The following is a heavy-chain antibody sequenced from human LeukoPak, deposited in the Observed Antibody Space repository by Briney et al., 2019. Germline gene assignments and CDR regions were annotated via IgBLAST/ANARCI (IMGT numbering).Heavy chain of an antibody. V-gene: IGHV3-30*01. D-gene: IGHD1-26*01. CDR1: GFTFSNYA. CDR3: ARDWSGSRDY. CDR2: ISYEGSVT. Sequence: PGKSLRLSCAASGFTFSNYAFHWVRQPPGKGLEWAAVISYEGSVTYYADSVKGRFTVSRDNSKKTLDLQMNSLRVEDTAVYYCARDWSGSRDYWGQGTLVTVSS. J-gene: IGHJ4*02.